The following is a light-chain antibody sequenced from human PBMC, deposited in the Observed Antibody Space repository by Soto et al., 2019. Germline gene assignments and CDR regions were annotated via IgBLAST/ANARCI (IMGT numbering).Light chain of an antibody. CDR2: AAS. J-gene: IGKJ5*01. CDR1: QGISSY. CDR3: QQLNSYPSIT. V-gene: IGKV1-9*01. Sequence: DIQLTQSPSFLSASVGDRVTITCRASQGISSYLAWYQQKPGKAHKLLIYAASTLQSGVPSRFSGSGSGTEFTLTISSLQPEDFATYYCQQLNSYPSITFGQGTRLEI.